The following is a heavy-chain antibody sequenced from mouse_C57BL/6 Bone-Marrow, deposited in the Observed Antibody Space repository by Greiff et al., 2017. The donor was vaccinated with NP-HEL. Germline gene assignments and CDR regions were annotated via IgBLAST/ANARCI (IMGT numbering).Heavy chain of an antibody. Sequence: DVKLVESGGDLVKPGGSLKLSCAASGFTFSSYGMSWVRQTPDKRLEWVATISSGGSYTYYPDSVKGRFTISRDNAKNTLYLQMSSLKSEDTAMYYCARGDYERAMDYWGQGTSVTVSS. J-gene: IGHJ4*01. CDR1: GFTFSSYG. V-gene: IGHV5-6*02. CDR2: ISSGGSYT. CDR3: ARGDYERAMDY. D-gene: IGHD1-1*01.